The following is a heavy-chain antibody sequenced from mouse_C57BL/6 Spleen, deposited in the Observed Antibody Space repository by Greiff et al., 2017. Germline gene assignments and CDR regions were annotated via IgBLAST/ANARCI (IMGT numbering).Heavy chain of an antibody. V-gene: IGHV1-19*01. D-gene: IGHD1-1*01. J-gene: IGHJ4*01. Sequence: VQLQQSGPVLVKPGASVKMSCKASGYTFTDYYMNWVKQSHGKSLEWIGVINPYNGGTSYNQKFKGTATLTVDKSSSTAYMELNSLTSEDSAVYYCARYDYGSSYDAMDYWGQGTSVTVSS. CDR1: GYTFTDYY. CDR2: INPYNGGT. CDR3: ARYDYGSSYDAMDY.